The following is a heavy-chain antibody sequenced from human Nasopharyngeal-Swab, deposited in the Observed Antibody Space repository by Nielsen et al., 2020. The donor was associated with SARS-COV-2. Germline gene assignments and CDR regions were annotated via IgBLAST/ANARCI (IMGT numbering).Heavy chain of an antibody. CDR1: GYTFTSYA. V-gene: IGHV7-4-1*02. Sequence: ASVKVSCKASGYTFTSYAMNWVRQAPGQGLEWMGWINTNTGNPTYAQGFTGRFVFSLDTSVSTAYLQISSLKAEDTAVYYCARDTRSSWYHYYGMDVWGQGTTVTVSS. CDR3: ARDTRSSWYHYYGMDV. CDR2: INTNTGNP. D-gene: IGHD6-13*01. J-gene: IGHJ6*02.